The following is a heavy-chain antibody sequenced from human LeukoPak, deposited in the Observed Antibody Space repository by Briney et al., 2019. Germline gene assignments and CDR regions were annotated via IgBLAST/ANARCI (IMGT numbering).Heavy chain of an antibody. CDR3: AKDGPLSYDYVWGSYRPAYY. CDR2: ISYDGSNK. J-gene: IGHJ4*02. V-gene: IGHV3-30*18. CDR1: GFTFSSYG. Sequence: GGSLRLSCAASGFTFSSYGMHWVRQAPGKGLEWVAGISYDGSNKYYADSVKGRFTISRDNSKNTLYLQMNSLRAEDTAVYYCAKDGPLSYDYVWGSYRPAYYWGQGTLVTVSS. D-gene: IGHD3-16*02.